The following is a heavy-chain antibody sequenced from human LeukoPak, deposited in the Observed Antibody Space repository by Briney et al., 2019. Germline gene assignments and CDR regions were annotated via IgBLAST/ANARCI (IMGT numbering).Heavy chain of an antibody. Sequence: GGSLRLSCAASGFTFSTYAMGWVRQAPGEGLRWVPSISGNGVTTYYADSVKGRFTISRDNSKNTLYLQMNSLRAEDTALYYCAKALYGGNTVWGQGTLVTVSS. D-gene: IGHD4-23*01. CDR3: AKALYGGNTV. CDR2: ISGNGVTT. V-gene: IGHV3-23*01. CDR1: GFTFSTYA. J-gene: IGHJ4*02.